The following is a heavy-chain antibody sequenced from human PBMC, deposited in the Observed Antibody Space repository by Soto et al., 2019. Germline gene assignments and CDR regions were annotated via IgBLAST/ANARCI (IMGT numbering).Heavy chain of an antibody. J-gene: IGHJ6*02. Sequence: SETLSLTCTVSGGSISSGDYYWSWIRQPPGKGLEWIGYIYYSGSTYYNPSLKSRVTISVDTSKNQFSLKLSSVTAADTAVYYCASEPAGRPPLYKNYYYYGMDVWGQGTTVTAP. V-gene: IGHV4-30-4*01. D-gene: IGHD3-10*01. CDR3: ASEPAGRPPLYKNYYYYGMDV. CDR1: GGSISSGDYY. CDR2: IYYSGST.